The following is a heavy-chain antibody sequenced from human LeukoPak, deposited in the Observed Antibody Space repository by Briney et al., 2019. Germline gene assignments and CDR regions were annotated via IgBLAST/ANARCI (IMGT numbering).Heavy chain of an antibody. CDR3: ARELGYYGMDV. D-gene: IGHD7-27*01. V-gene: IGHV4-59*12. CDR1: GGSISSYY. CDR2: IYYSGST. Sequence: PSETLSLTCTVSGGSISSYYWSWIRQPPGKGLEWIGYIYYSGSTNYNPSLKSRVTISVDTSKNQFSLKLSSVTAADTAVYYCARELGYYGMDVWGQRTTVTVSS. J-gene: IGHJ6*02.